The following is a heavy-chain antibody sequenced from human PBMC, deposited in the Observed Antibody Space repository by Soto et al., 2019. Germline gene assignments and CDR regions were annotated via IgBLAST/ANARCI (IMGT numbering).Heavy chain of an antibody. J-gene: IGHJ6*03. CDR3: TRVAELSFLEWLQNYYYYMDV. CDR1: GFTFSGSA. Sequence: SLRLSCAASGFTFSGSAMHWVRQASGKGLERVGRIRSKANSYATAYAASVKVRFTISRDDSKNTAYLQMNSLKTEDTAVYYCTRVAELSFLEWLQNYYYYMDVWGKGTTVTVSS. D-gene: IGHD3-3*01. V-gene: IGHV3-73*01. CDR2: IRSKANSYAT.